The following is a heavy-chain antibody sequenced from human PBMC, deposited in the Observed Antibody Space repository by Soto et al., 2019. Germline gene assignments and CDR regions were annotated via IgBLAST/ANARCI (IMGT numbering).Heavy chain of an antibody. V-gene: IGHV1-18*01. CDR1: GGTFSSYA. Sequence: ASVKVSCKASGGTFSSYAISWVRQAPGQGLEWMGGISPINGNTHYAQKFQGRVSLTTDTSTSTAFLELRSLTYDDTAVYYCAREPPRATAGLNYFDPWGQGTLVTVSS. D-gene: IGHD6-13*01. CDR2: ISPINGNT. CDR3: AREPPRATAGLNYFDP. J-gene: IGHJ5*02.